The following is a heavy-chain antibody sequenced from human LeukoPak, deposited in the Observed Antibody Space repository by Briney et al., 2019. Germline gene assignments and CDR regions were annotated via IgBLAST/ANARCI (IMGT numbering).Heavy chain of an antibody. V-gene: IGHV4-59*08. CDR1: GGSINSYY. CDR3: ARHETGTHDY. J-gene: IGHJ4*02. CDR2: IYYSGST. Sequence: SETLSLTCTVSGGSINSYYWSWIRQPPGKGLEWIGYIYYSGSTNYNPSLKSRVTISVDTSKNQFSLKLSSVTAADTAVYYCARHETGTHDYWGQGTLVTVSS. D-gene: IGHD1-7*01.